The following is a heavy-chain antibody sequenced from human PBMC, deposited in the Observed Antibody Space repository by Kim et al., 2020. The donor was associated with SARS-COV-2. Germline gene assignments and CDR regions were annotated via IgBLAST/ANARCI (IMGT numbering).Heavy chain of an antibody. CDR1: GGSFSGYY. CDR3: ASRTTSYYFDY. V-gene: IGHV4-34*01. Sequence: SETLSLTCAVYGGSFSGYYWSWIRQPPGKGLEWIGEINHSGSTNYNPSLKSRVTISVDTSKNQFSLQLSSVTAADTAVYYCASRTTSYYFDYWGQGTLVTVSS. J-gene: IGHJ4*02. CDR2: INHSGST. D-gene: IGHD4-4*01.